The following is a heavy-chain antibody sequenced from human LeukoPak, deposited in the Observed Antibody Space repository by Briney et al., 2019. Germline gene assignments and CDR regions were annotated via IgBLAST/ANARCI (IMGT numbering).Heavy chain of an antibody. D-gene: IGHD6-13*01. J-gene: IGHJ3*02. V-gene: IGHV4-39*07. Sequence: SETLSLTCTVSGGSISSSSYYWGWIRQPPGKGLEWIGSINYSGSTYYSPSLKSRVTISVDRSKNQFSLKLSSVTAADTAVYYCARDSSSLDAFDIWGQGTMVTVSS. CDR2: INYSGST. CDR3: ARDSSSLDAFDI. CDR1: GGSISSSSYY.